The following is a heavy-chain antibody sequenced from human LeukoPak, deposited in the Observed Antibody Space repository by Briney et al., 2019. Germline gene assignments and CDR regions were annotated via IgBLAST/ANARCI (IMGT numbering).Heavy chain of an antibody. CDR3: ARVLGIRDY. Sequence: ASVKVSCKASGYTFTGYYMRWVRQAPGQGLEWMGWINPNSGGTNYAQKLQGRVTMTRDTSISTAYMELSRLRSDDTAVYYCARVLGIRDYWGQGTLVTVSS. J-gene: IGHJ4*02. CDR1: GYTFTGYY. V-gene: IGHV1-2*02. CDR2: INPNSGGT. D-gene: IGHD7-27*01.